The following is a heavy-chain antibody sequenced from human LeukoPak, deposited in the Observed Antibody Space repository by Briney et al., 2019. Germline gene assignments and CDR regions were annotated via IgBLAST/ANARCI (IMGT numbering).Heavy chain of an antibody. D-gene: IGHD6-6*01. CDR2: IIPIFGTA. CDR3: ACGQLGMDRPRPPYYYYYYMDV. Sequence: ASVKVSCKASGGTFSSYAISWVRQAPGQGLEWMGGIIPIFGTANYAQKFQGRVTITADESTSTAYMELSSLRSEDTAVYYCACGQLGMDRPRPPYYYYYYMDVWGKGTTVTVPS. V-gene: IGHV1-69*13. J-gene: IGHJ6*03. CDR1: GGTFSSYA.